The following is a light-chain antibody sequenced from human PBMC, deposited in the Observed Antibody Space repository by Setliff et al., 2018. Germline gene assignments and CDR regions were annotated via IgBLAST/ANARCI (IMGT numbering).Light chain of an antibody. V-gene: IGLV2-8*01. Sequence: QSALTQPTAVSGSPGQSITISCAGTSSDVGGYNYVSWYQQHPNKAPQLIIYDVTKRPSGVPDRFSGSKSGNTASLTVSGLQAEDEADYYCSSYADSNIFLFGTGTKVTVL. CDR3: SSYADSNIFL. CDR2: DVT. J-gene: IGLJ1*01. CDR1: SSDVGGYNY.